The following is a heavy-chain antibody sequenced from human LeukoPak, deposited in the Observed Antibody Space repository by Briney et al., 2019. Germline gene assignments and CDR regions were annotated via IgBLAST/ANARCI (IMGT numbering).Heavy chain of an antibody. D-gene: IGHD3-22*01. V-gene: IGHV3-23*01. CDR2: LTDTGDNT. J-gene: IGHJ3*02. CDR3: AKRTRITMIVGAAFDI. CDR1: GFPFSTFA. Sequence: PGGSLRLSCAASGFPFSTFAMSWVRQAPGKGLEWVSSLTDTGDNTFSADSVKGRFTISRDNSKNTLYLQMNSLRVEDTAVYYCAKRTRITMIVGAAFDIRGQGTMVTVSS.